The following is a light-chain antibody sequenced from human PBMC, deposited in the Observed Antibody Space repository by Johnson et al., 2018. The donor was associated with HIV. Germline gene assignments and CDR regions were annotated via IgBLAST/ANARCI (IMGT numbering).Light chain of an antibody. V-gene: IGLV1-51*02. J-gene: IGLJ1*01. CDR3: ETWESSLSAYV. CDR2: ENN. CDR1: SSNVGNNF. Sequence: QPVLTQPPSVSAAPGQKVTISCSGSSSNVGNNFVSWYQQFPGRAPKLLIYENNKRPSGIPDRFSGSTSGTSATLGITGIPTGAEAYYYFETWESSLSAYVCGTWTKVTVL.